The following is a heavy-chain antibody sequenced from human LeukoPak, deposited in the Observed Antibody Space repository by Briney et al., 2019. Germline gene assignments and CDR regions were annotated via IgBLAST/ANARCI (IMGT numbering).Heavy chain of an antibody. J-gene: IGHJ4*02. D-gene: IGHD6-13*01. CDR2: IWYDGSNK. Sequence: PGRSLRLSCAASGFTFSSYGMHWVRQAPGKGLEWVAVIWYDGSNKYYADSVKGRFTISRDNSKNTLYLQMNSLRAEDTTAYYCAKDIGQQPRYYFDYWGQGTLVTVSS. CDR3: AKDIGQQPRYYFDY. CDR1: GFTFSSYG. V-gene: IGHV3-33*06.